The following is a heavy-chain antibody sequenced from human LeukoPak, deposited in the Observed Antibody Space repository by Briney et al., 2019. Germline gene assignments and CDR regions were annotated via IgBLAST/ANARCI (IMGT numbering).Heavy chain of an antibody. J-gene: IGHJ4*02. CDR3: ARHQYYYDSSGYFSLDY. CDR2: IYPGDYDT. V-gene: IGHV5-51*01. CDR1: GYSFTSYW. Sequence: GESLKISCKGSGYSFTSYWIGWVRQMPGKGLEWMWIIYPGDYDTRYSPSFQGQVTISADKSISTAYLQWSSLKASETAMYYCARHQYYYDSSGYFSLDYWGQGTLVTVSS. D-gene: IGHD3-22*01.